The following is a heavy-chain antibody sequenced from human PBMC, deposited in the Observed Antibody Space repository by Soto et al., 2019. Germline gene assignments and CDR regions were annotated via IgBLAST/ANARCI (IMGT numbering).Heavy chain of an antibody. CDR3: ARGDAINWFDS. Sequence: QVQLQESGPGLVKPSETLSLTCTVSGGSVSSASFYWNWIRQPPGKGLEWIGYISYSGSTNYNPSLRSRVTISVDTSKNQFSLRLTSATAVDTAVYYCARGDAINWFDSWGQGTRVTVSS. D-gene: IGHD2-2*01. J-gene: IGHJ5*01. CDR1: GGSVSSASFY. CDR2: ISYSGST. V-gene: IGHV4-61*01.